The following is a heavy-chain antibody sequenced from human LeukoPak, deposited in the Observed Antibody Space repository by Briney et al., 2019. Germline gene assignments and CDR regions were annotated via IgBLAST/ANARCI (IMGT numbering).Heavy chain of an antibody. D-gene: IGHD6-6*01. V-gene: IGHV5-51*01. CDR1: GYSFTSYW. J-gene: IGHJ5*02. Sequence: GESLKISCKGSGYSFTSYWIGWVRQMPGKGLEWMEIIYPGDSDTRYSPSFQGQVTISADKSISTAYLQWSSLKASDTAMYYCARQASIAARPSFPLGWFDPWGQGTLVTVSS. CDR2: IYPGDSDT. CDR3: ARQASIAARPSFPLGWFDP.